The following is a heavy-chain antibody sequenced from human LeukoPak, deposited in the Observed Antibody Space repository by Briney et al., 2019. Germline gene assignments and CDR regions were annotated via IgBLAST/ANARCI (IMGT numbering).Heavy chain of an antibody. CDR1: GYTFTSYA. J-gene: IGHJ3*02. D-gene: IGHD2-21*01. V-gene: IGHV1-3*01. CDR2: INAGNGNT. Sequence: ASVKVSCKASGYTFTSYAMHWVRQAPGQRLEWMGWINAGNGNTKYSQKFQGRVTITRDTSASTAYMELSSLRSEDTAVYYCARGQVKEGAFDIWGQGTMVTVSS. CDR3: ARGQVKEGAFDI.